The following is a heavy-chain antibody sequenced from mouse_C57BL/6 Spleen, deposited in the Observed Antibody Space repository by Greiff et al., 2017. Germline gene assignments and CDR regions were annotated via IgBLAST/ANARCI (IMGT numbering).Heavy chain of an antibody. D-gene: IGHD2-1*01. J-gene: IGHJ4*01. V-gene: IGHV14-3*01. Sequence: VHVKQSVAELVRPGASVKLSCTASGFNIQNTYMHWVKQRPEQGLEWIGRIDPANGNTKYAPKFQGKATITADTASNTAYLPLSSLKSEDTAIYYCALVDDCNSDAMDYWGQGTSVTVSS. CDR3: ALVDDCNSDAMDY. CDR1: GFNIQNTY. CDR2: IDPANGNT.